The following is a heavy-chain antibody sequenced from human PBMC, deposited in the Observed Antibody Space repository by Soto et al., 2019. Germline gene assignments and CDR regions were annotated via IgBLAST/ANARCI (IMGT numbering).Heavy chain of an antibody. CDR2: IRSKANSYAT. V-gene: IGHV3-73*01. Sequence: EVQLVESGGGLVQPGGSLKLSCAASGFTFSGSAMHWVRQASGKGLEWVGRIRSKANSYATAYAASVKGRCTISRDDSKNTAYLQMNSLKTEDTAVYYCTRGIAAAGPSLNYWGQGTLVTVSS. J-gene: IGHJ4*02. CDR1: GFTFSGSA. D-gene: IGHD6-13*01. CDR3: TRGIAAAGPSLNY.